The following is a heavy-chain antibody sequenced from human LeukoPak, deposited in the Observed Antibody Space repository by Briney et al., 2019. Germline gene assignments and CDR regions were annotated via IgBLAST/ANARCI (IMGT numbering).Heavy chain of an antibody. V-gene: IGHV3-30*04. CDR2: ISYDGSNK. D-gene: IGHD6-19*01. CDR3: ARAGSGWADGSFDY. J-gene: IGHJ4*02. Sequence: GGSLRLSCAASGFTFSSYAMHWVRQAPGKGLEWVAVISYDGSNKYYADSVKGRLTISRDNSKNTLYLQMNSLRAEDTAVYYCARAGSGWADGSFDYWGQGTLVTVSS. CDR1: GFTFSSYA.